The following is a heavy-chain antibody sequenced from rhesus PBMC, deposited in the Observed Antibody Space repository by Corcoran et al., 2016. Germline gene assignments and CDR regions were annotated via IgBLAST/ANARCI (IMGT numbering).Heavy chain of an antibody. D-gene: IGHD6-25*01. V-gene: IGHV4-65*01. CDR2: ICGSSGGA. J-gene: IGHJ4*01. CDR3: AKVGGGGGNWDFDY. CDR1: GGSISSDND. Sequence: QLQLQESGPGLVKPSETLSLTCAVSGGSISSDNDWTWIRQPPGKGLEWIGYICGSSGGADDTPTTQSRSTIATVAAKKEFYRGLTSVSAVDTAVASCAKVGGGGGNWDFDYWGQGVLVAVAS.